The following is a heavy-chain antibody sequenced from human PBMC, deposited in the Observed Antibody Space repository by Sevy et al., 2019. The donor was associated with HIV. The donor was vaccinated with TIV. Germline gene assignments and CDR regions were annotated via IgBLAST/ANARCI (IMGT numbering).Heavy chain of an antibody. Sequence: GGSLRLSCAASGFTFSNYGMHWVRQAPGKGLEWVAIISYDGSNKYYGDSVEGRFTISRDNSKNTLYLQMNSPRVEDTAVYYCAKKDETGEAYWYFDLWGRGTLVTVSS. CDR2: ISYDGSNK. CDR3: AKKDETGEAYWYFDL. V-gene: IGHV3-30*18. J-gene: IGHJ2*01. CDR1: GFTFSNYG. D-gene: IGHD2-8*02.